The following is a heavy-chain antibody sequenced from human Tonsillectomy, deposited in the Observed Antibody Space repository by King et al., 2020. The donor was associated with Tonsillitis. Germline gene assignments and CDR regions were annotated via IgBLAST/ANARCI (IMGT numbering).Heavy chain of an antibody. CDR1: GYSFTSYW. V-gene: IGHV5-10-1*03. D-gene: IGHD2-2*01. Sequence: VQLVESGAEVKKPGESLRISCKGSGYSFTSYWISWVRQMPGKGLEWMGTIDPSDSYSNYSPSFQGHVTISADKSISTAYLQWSSLKASDTAMYYCARWVDSDIVVVPADMEIYYGMDVWGQGTTVTVSS. CDR2: IDPSDSYS. J-gene: IGHJ6*02. CDR3: ARWVDSDIVVVPADMEIYYGMDV.